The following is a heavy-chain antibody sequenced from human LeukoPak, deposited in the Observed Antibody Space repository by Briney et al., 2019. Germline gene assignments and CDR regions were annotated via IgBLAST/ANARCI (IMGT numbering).Heavy chain of an antibody. CDR2: INTDGSST. D-gene: IGHD1-26*01. CDR1: GFTFSGYW. Sequence: GGSLRLSCAASGFTFSGYWMHWVRQVPGKGLVWVSRINTDGSSTSYADSVKGRFTISRDNAKNSLYLQMNSLRDEDTAVYYCARGIVGATLDYWGQGTLVTVSS. V-gene: IGHV3-74*01. J-gene: IGHJ4*02. CDR3: ARGIVGATLDY.